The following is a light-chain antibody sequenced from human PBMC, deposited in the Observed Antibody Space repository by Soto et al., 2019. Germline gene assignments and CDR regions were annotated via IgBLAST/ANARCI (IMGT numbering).Light chain of an antibody. J-gene: IGLJ2*01. CDR3: SSYTASTSFIL. CDR1: SSDIGNYDF. Sequence: QSVLTQPASVSGSPGQSITISCTGTSSDIGNYDFVSWYQQVPGTAPKAMIYEVSSRPSGVSNLFSGSKSGNTASLTISGLRAEDEAYCYCSSYTASTSFILFGGGTTVTVL. V-gene: IGLV2-14*01. CDR2: EVS.